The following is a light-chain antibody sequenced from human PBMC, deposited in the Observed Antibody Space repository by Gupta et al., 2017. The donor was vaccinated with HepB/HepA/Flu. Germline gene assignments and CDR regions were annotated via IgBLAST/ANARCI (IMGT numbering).Light chain of an antibody. V-gene: IGKV4-1*01. CDR3: QQYHSPPYT. CDR1: QSVLYSSNNKNY. J-gene: IGKJ2*01. CDR2: WAS. Sequence: DIVMTQSPDSLAVSLGERATINCKSSQSVLYSSNNKNYLAWYQQKPGQPPKLLIDWASTREAGVPDRFSGSGSGTDFTLTISSLQAEDVAVYYCQQYHSPPYTFGQGTKLEIK.